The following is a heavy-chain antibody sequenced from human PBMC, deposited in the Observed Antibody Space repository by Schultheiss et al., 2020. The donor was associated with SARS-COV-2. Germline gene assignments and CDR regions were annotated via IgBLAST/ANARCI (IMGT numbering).Heavy chain of an antibody. D-gene: IGHD4-11*01. CDR3: ATSNYAYYYYGMDV. V-gene: IGHV4-39*07. CDR2: VYSSGTP. Sequence: SQTLSLTCTVSGDSISSSYYYWSWIRQPPGKGLEWIGSVYSSGTPYYNPSLKSRVTISIDTSKNQFSLKLSSVTAADTAVYYCATSNYAYYYYGMDVWGQGTTVTVSS. J-gene: IGHJ6*02. CDR1: GDSISSSYYY.